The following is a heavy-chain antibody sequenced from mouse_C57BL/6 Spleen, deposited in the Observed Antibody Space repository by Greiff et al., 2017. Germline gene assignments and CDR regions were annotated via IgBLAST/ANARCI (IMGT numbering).Heavy chain of an antibody. D-gene: IGHD4-1*01. CDR3: ARFPDLTWYFDV. CDR2: IYPGSGST. J-gene: IGHJ1*03. CDR1: GYTFTSYW. Sequence: QVQLQQSGAELVKPGASVKMSCKASGYTFTSYWITWVKQRPGQGLEWIGDIYPGSGSTNYNEKFKSKATLTVDTSSSTAYMQLSSLTSEDSAVYYCARFPDLTWYFDVWGTGTTVTVSS. V-gene: IGHV1-55*01.